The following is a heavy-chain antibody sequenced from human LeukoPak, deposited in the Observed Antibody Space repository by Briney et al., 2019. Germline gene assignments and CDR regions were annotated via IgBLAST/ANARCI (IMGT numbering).Heavy chain of an antibody. Sequence: PSETLSLTCTVSGGSISSSSYYWGWIRQPPGKGLEWIGSIYYSESTYYNPSLKSRVTISVDTSKNQFSLKLSSVTAADTAVYYCARHRSYSYSSGWSPLFDYWGQGTLVTVSS. CDR3: ARHRSYSYSSGWSPLFDY. D-gene: IGHD6-19*01. CDR1: GGSISSSSYY. J-gene: IGHJ4*02. V-gene: IGHV4-39*01. CDR2: IYYSEST.